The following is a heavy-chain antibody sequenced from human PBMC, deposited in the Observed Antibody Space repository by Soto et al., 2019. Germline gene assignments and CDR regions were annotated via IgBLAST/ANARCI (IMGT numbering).Heavy chain of an antibody. CDR3: ARVRFGDPFDF. Sequence: GASVKVSCKTSGYTFTRHWMHWVRQAPGQGLEWMGIINPSDDTTAYEQKFQDRVSMTADTSTSTAYMELRGLRSDDTAVYYCARVRFGDPFDFWGQGTLVTVSS. V-gene: IGHV1-46*01. J-gene: IGHJ4*02. D-gene: IGHD2-21*02. CDR2: INPSDDTT. CDR1: GYTFTRHW.